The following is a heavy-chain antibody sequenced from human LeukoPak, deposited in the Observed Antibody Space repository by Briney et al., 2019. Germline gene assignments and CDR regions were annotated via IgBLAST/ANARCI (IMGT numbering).Heavy chain of an antibody. CDR3: ARRGYSYDLDY. CDR2: INPSGGST. Sequence: GASVKVSCKASGYTFTRYYMHWVRQAPGEGLEWMGIINPSGGSTGYAQKFQGRVTMTRDTSTSTVYMELSSLRSEDTVVYYCARRGYSYDLDYWGQGTLVTVSS. V-gene: IGHV1-46*01. D-gene: IGHD5-18*01. J-gene: IGHJ4*02. CDR1: GYTFTRYY.